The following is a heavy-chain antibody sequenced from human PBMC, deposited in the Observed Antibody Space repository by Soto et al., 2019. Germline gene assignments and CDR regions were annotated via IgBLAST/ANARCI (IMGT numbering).Heavy chain of an antibody. V-gene: IGHV1-69*01. CDR3: ARGRVVAATFYYYYGMDV. J-gene: IGHJ6*02. CDR2: IIPIFGTA. Sequence: QVQLVQSGAEVKKPGSSVKVSCKASGGTFSSYAISWVRQAPGQGLEWMGGIIPIFGTANYAQKFQGRVTSTADEYTSTAYMELSSLRSEDTAVYYCARGRVVAATFYYYYGMDVWGQGTTVTVSS. D-gene: IGHD2-15*01. CDR1: GGTFSSYA.